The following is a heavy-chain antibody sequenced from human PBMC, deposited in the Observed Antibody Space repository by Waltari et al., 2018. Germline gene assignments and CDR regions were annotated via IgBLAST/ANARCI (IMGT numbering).Heavy chain of an antibody. J-gene: IGHJ6*03. D-gene: IGHD4-17*01. CDR1: GFNFTFSA. V-gene: IGHV3-30*02. Sequence: QVQVVESGGGVVQPGGALRLSCAASGFNFTFSAMHWVRQAPGKGLEWVAVVPHDGSDIHIVDSVKGRFTISRDSSKNTLHLQMSSLRPEDTAAYYCARGGGDGGYYYMDVWGKGTTVTVSS. CDR3: ARGGGDGGYYYMDV. CDR2: VPHDGSDI.